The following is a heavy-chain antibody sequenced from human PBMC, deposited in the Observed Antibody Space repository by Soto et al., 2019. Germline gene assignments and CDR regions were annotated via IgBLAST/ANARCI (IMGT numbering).Heavy chain of an antibody. D-gene: IGHD4-17*01. CDR2: LYYSGST. J-gene: IGHJ4*02. CDR3: ASCYGDSLNRYFDY. CDR1: GGSISSSSYY. Sequence: QLQLQESGPGLVKPSETLSLTCTVSGGSISSSSYYWGWIRQPPGKGLEWIGSLYYSGSTYYNPSLKSRVTISVDTSKNQFSLKLSSVTAADTAVYYCASCYGDSLNRYFDYWGQGTLVTVSS. V-gene: IGHV4-39*01.